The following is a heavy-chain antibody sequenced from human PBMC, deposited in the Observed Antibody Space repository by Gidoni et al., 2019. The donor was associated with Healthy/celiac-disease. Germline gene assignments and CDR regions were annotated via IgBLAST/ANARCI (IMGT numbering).Heavy chain of an antibody. V-gene: IGHV1-2*02. D-gene: IGHD6-13*01. CDR1: AYTFTGHY. CDR3: ARDLGRAAAGTNWFDP. Sequence: QVQLVQSGAEVKKPGASVKVACKASAYTFTGHYMHWVRQAPGQGMEWMGWINPKSGGTNSAQKFQGRVTMTRDTSISTASMELSRLRSDDTAVYYCARDLGRAAAGTNWFDPWGQGTLVTVSS. J-gene: IGHJ5*02. CDR2: INPKSGGT.